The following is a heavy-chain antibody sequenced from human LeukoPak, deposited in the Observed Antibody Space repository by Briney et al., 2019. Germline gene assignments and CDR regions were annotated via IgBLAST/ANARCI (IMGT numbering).Heavy chain of an antibody. Sequence: PGGSLRLSCAASGFTFSSYGMSWVRQAPGKGLELVSIISGSGGSTSYADSVKGRFTISRDNYKNTLYLQMNSLRAEDTAVYYCAKGEVRFDYWGQGTLVTVSS. CDR3: AKGEVRFDY. D-gene: IGHD2-2*01. J-gene: IGHJ4*02. V-gene: IGHV3-23*01. CDR1: GFTFSSYG. CDR2: ISGSGGST.